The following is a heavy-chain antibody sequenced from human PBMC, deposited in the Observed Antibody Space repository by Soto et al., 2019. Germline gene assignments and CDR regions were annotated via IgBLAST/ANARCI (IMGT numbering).Heavy chain of an antibody. CDR2: ILSRSGGT. D-gene: IGHD2-21*02. CDR3: ARPGDAYGLDV. Sequence: SETLSLTCSVSGASITWSSSYWGWMRQPPGTGLAWIARILSRSGGTYYDPSLKGRVLTSVDTSKNHFPLNLSSVTAADTAVYYCARPGDAYGLDVWGQGTTVTVSS. CDR1: GASITWSSSY. V-gene: IGHV4-39*01. J-gene: IGHJ6*02.